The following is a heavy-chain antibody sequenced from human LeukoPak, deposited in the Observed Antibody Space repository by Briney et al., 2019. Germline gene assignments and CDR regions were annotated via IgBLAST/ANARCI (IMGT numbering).Heavy chain of an antibody. J-gene: IGHJ6*02. Sequence: GGSLRLSCAASGFTFSSYWMSWVRQAPGKGLEWVANIKQDGSEKYYVDSVKGRFTISRDNAKNSLYLQMNSLRAEDTAVYYCARDSPEPPFRFFAWLLSAPTYYSGRDVGAQGPTVPVPS. CDR2: IKQDGSEK. V-gene: IGHV3-7*01. D-gene: IGHD3-9*01. CDR1: GFTFSSYW. CDR3: ARDSPEPPFRFFAWLLSAPTYYSGRDV.